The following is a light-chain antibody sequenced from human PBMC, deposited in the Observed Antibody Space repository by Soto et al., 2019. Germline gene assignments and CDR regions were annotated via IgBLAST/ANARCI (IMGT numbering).Light chain of an antibody. J-gene: IGKJ5*01. V-gene: IGKV3D-15*01. Sequence: EIVMTQSPATLSVSPGERATLSCRASQSVSSNLPWYQQKPGQAPRLLIYGASIRATGIPARFSGSGSGTEFTLTISSLQSEDFAVYYCQQYNNWSITFGQGTRLEIK. CDR3: QQYNNWSIT. CDR2: GAS. CDR1: QSVSSN.